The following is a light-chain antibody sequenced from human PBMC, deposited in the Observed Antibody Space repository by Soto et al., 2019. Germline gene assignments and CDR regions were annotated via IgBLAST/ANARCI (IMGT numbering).Light chain of an antibody. J-gene: IGLJ2*01. V-gene: IGLV3-1*01. CDR2: KDS. CDR3: QAWESSTHVV. Sequence: SYELTQPPSVSVSPGQTASITCSGDKLGDKYACWYQQKPGQSPVLVIYKDSKRPSGIPERFSGSNSGNTATLTISGTQAMDEANYYCQAWESSTHVVFGGGTKLTVL. CDR1: KLGDKY.